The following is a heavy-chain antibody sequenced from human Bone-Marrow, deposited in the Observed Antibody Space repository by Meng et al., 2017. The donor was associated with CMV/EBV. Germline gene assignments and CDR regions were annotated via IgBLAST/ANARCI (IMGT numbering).Heavy chain of an antibody. Sequence: GESLKISCAASGFTFSNAWMSWVRQAPGKGLEWVGRIKSKTDGGTTDYAAPVKGRFTISRDDSKNTLYLQMNSLKTEDTAVYYCTTDPFYYYDSSGYRSTYFDYWGHGTLVTVSS. D-gene: IGHD3-22*01. V-gene: IGHV3-15*01. J-gene: IGHJ4*01. CDR2: IKSKTDGGTT. CDR3: TTDPFYYYDSSGYRSTYFDY. CDR1: GFTFSNAW.